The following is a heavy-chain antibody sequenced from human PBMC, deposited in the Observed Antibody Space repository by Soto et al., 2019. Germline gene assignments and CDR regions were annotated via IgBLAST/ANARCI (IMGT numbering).Heavy chain of an antibody. CDR3: ARAYYYGSGSYEPLLFHY. V-gene: IGHV1-69*01. CDR2: IIPIFGTA. Sequence: QVQLVQSGAEVKKPGSSVKVSCKASGGTFSSYAISWVRQAPGQGLEWMGGIIPIFGTANYAQKFQGRVTITADESTSTAYMELSSLRSEDTGVYYCARAYYYGSGSYEPLLFHYWGQGTLVTVSS. CDR1: GGTFSSYA. J-gene: IGHJ4*02. D-gene: IGHD3-10*01.